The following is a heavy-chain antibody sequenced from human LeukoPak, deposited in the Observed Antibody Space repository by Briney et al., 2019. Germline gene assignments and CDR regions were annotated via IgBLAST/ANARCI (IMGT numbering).Heavy chain of an antibody. D-gene: IGHD6-19*01. CDR1: GGSISSYY. Sequence: PSETLSLTCTVSGGSISSYYWSWIRQPPGKGLEWIGYIYYSGSTNYNPSLKSRVSISVDTSKNQFSLELSSVTAADTAVYYCARDDSSGPVPNYYYYMDVWGKGTTVTVSS. J-gene: IGHJ6*03. V-gene: IGHV4-59*12. CDR3: ARDDSSGPVPNYYYYMDV. CDR2: IYYSGST.